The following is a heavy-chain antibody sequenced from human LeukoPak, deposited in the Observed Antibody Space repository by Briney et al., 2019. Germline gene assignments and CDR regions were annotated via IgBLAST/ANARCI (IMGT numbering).Heavy chain of an antibody. D-gene: IGHD3-16*01. CDR1: GYTFTSYD. V-gene: IGHV1-8*01. J-gene: IGHJ3*02. CDR3: ARNGYNDKAFDI. Sequence: ASVKVSFKASGYTFTSYDINWVRQATGQGPEWMGWMNPNSANTGYAQKFQGRVTMTRDTSLRTAYMELTSLTDEDTAMYYCARNGYNDKAFDIWGQGTMVTVSS. CDR2: MNPNSANT.